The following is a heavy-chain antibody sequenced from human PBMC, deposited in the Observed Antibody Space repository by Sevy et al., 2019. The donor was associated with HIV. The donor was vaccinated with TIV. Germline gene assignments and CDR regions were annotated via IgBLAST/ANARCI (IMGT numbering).Heavy chain of an antibody. D-gene: IGHD3-22*01. CDR3: ARVWNSDYYDSSGPNWFDT. J-gene: IGHJ5*02. CDR2: INPNSGGT. V-gene: IGHV1-2*02. Sequence: DTVKVSCKASGYTFTGYSMHWVRQAPGQGLERRGWINPNSGGTNYAQKFQGRVTMTRDTSINTAYMDMRNLRVDDTAVYFCARVWNSDYYDSSGPNWFDTWGQGTLVTVSS. CDR1: GYTFTGYS.